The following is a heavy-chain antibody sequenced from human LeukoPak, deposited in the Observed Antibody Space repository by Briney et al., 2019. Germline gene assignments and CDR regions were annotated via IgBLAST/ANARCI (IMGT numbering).Heavy chain of an antibody. CDR1: VGSISSYY. CDR2: IYTSGST. CDR3: ALTTVPPRDY. D-gene: IGHD4-17*01. J-gene: IGHJ4*02. Sequence: SETLSLTCTVSVGSISSYYWSWIRQPAGKGLEWIGRIYTSGSTNYNPSLKSRVTMSVDTSKKQFSLKLSSVTAADTAVYYCALTTVPPRDYWGQGTLVTVSS. V-gene: IGHV4-4*07.